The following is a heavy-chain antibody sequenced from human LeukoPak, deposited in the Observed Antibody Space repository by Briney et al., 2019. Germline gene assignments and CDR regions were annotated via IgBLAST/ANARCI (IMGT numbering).Heavy chain of an antibody. CDR1: GYTFTNYA. CDR3: ARDRIAAASY. CDR2: ISAYNGNT. J-gene: IGHJ4*02. Sequence: ASVKVSCKASGYTFTNYAMNWVRQAPGQGLEWMGWISAYNGNTNYAQKLQGRVTMTTDTSTSTAYMELRSLRSDDTAVYYCARDRIAAASYWGQGTLVTVSS. V-gene: IGHV1-18*01. D-gene: IGHD6-13*01.